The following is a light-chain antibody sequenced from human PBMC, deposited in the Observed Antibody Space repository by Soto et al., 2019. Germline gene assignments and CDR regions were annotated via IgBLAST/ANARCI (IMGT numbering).Light chain of an antibody. CDR2: DAS. Sequence: EIVLTQSPATLSLSPGERATLSCRANQSVSNFSAWYQQHPGQAPRLLIYDASNRATGITARFSGSGTGTDFTLTISSLEPEDFAVYYCQQRSNWLVTFGGGTKVEI. CDR3: QQRSNWLVT. V-gene: IGKV3D-11*02. CDR1: QSVSNF. J-gene: IGKJ4*01.